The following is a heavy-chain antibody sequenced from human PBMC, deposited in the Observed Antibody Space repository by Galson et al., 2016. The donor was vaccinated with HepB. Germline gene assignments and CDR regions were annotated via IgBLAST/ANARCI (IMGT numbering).Heavy chain of an antibody. CDR2: IDTNSHYI. D-gene: IGHD6-19*01. CDR1: GFTFNTYN. Sequence: SLRLSCAASGFTFNTYNMNWVRQAPGKGLEWVSSIDTNSHYIYYADSVKGRFTISRDNAKNSLSLQMNSLRAEDTAVYYCARAHQFLWGGSGWQYYYYYYYMDVLGKGTPVTVSS. J-gene: IGHJ6*03. CDR3: ARAHQFLWGGSGWQYYYYYYYMDV. V-gene: IGHV3-21*01.